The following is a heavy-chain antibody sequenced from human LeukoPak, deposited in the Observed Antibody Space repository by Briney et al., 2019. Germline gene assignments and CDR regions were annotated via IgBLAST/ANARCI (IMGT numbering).Heavy chain of an antibody. Sequence: AETLSLTCTLSGDSITAPKWWSWVRQAPGEGLEWIGEIYHDRTTSFNPSLKSRLTISVDKSANQFFLNLNSVSATDTAVYYCVGRGLYGGTWLFEYWGQGALVTVSS. CDR1: GDSITAPKW. CDR2: IYHDRTT. J-gene: IGHJ4*02. D-gene: IGHD2-8*01. V-gene: IGHV4-4*02. CDR3: VGRGLYGGTWLFEY.